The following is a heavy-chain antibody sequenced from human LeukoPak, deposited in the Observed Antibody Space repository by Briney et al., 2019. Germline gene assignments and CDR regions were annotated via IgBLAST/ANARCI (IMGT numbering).Heavy chain of an antibody. CDR3: ARVDYGDYIDYYYYGMDV. Sequence: SETLSLTCAAYGGSFSGYYWSWIRQPPGKGLEWIGEINHSGSTNYNPSLKSRVTISVDTSKNQFSLKLSSVTAADTAVYYCARVDYGDYIDYYYYGMDVWGQGTTVTVSS. CDR1: GGSFSGYY. D-gene: IGHD4-17*01. J-gene: IGHJ6*02. V-gene: IGHV4-34*01. CDR2: INHSGST.